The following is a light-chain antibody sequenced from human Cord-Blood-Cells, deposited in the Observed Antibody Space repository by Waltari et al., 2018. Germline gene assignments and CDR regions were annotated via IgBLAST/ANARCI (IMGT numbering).Light chain of an antibody. Sequence: QSVLTQPPSVSGAPGQRVTISCPGSSPHIRSGYDVLWYHQLPGSAPKLLIYGNSNRPSGVPDRFSGSKSGTAASLAITGLQAEDEADYYCQSYDSSLSGSVFGGGTKLTVL. V-gene: IGLV1-40*01. J-gene: IGLJ2*01. CDR3: QSYDSSLSGSV. CDR1: SPHIRSGYD. CDR2: GNS.